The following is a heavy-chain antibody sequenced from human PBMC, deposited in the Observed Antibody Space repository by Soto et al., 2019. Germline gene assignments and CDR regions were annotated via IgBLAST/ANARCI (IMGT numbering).Heavy chain of an antibody. V-gene: IGHV1-18*01. CDR2: ISAYNGNT. D-gene: IGHD2-15*01. J-gene: IGHJ4*02. Sequence: TSVKVCSKASGYTYSINASMWVQQAPGKGLEWTGWISAYNGNTNYAQKVQGRVTMTTDTSTSTAYMELRSLRSDDTAVYYCARALYCSGGTCYHDYWGQGTQVTVSS. CDR3: ARALYCSGGTCYHDY. CDR1: GYTYSINA.